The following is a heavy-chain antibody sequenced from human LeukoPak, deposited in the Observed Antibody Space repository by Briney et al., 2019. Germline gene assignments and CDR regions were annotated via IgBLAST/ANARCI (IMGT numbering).Heavy chain of an antibody. D-gene: IGHD6-19*01. Sequence: PSETLSLTCTVSGGSISSYYWSWIRQPPGKGLEWIGYIYYSGSTNYNPSLKSRVTISVDTSKNQFSLKLSSVTAADTAVYYCPQTKYSSGWLPFDYWGQGTLVTVSS. CDR2: IYYSGST. CDR1: GGSISSYY. J-gene: IGHJ4*02. CDR3: PQTKYSSGWLPFDY. V-gene: IGHV4-59*08.